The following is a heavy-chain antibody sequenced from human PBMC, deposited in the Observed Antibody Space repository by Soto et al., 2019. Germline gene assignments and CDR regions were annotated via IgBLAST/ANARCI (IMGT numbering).Heavy chain of an antibody. J-gene: IGHJ4*02. CDR3: AKVSRKGSAIDFDY. D-gene: IGHD3-10*01. CDR2: VNPNNGDT. V-gene: IGHV1-8*01. CDR1: GYNFSNYD. Sequence: QVQLVQSGAELKKPGASVKVSCKASGYNFSNYDMIWVRQATGQGPEWIGWVNPNNGDTGYAQKFQGRVTLTTDISTTTAYMELTSLRSEDTAIYYCAKVSRKGSAIDFDYWGQGTLITVSS.